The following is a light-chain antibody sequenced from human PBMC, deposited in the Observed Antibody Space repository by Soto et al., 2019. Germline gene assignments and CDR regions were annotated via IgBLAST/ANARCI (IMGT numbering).Light chain of an antibody. CDR1: SSDVGDYTY. CDR3: SSYAGSHNLGVV. CDR2: EVS. V-gene: IGLV2-8*01. J-gene: IGLJ1*01. Sequence: QSALTQPRSASGSPGQPVTISSTGTSSDVGDYTYVSWYQQHPGKAPKLMISEVSKRPSGVPDRFSGSKSGNTASLTVSGLQAEDESDYYCSSYAGSHNLGVVFGTGTKLTVL.